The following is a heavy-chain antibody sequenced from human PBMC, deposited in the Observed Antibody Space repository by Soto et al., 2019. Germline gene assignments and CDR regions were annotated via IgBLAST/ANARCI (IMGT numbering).Heavy chain of an antibody. Sequence: PGGSLRLSCAASGFTFSSYWMSWVRQAPGKGLEWVANIKQDGSEKYYVDSVKGRFTISRDNAKNSLYLQMNSLRAEDTAVYYCARDGNSSGWYGSDYWGQGTLVTVSS. V-gene: IGHV3-7*01. J-gene: IGHJ4*02. CDR2: IKQDGSEK. D-gene: IGHD6-19*01. CDR3: ARDGNSSGWYGSDY. CDR1: GFTFSSYW.